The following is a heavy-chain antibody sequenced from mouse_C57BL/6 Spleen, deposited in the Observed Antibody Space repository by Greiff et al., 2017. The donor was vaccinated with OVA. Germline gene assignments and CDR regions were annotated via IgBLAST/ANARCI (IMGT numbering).Heavy chain of an antibody. V-gene: IGHV1-52*01. CDR2: IDPSDSET. CDR3: ARENYYGSGDYAMDY. CDR1: GYTFTSYW. D-gene: IGHD1-1*01. J-gene: IGHJ4*01. Sequence: VQLKQPGAELVRPGSSVKLSCKASGYTFTSYWMHWVQQRPIQGLEWIGNIDPSDSETHYNQKFKDKATLTVDKSSSTAYMQLSSLTSEDAAVYYCARENYYGSGDYAMDYWGQGTSVTVSS.